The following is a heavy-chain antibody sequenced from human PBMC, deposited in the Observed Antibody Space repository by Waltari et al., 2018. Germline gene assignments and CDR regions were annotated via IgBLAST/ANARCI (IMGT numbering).Heavy chain of an antibody. V-gene: IGHV4-39*07. Sequence: QLQLQESGPGLVKPSETLSITCTVSGGSISSSSYYWGWIRQPPGKGLEWIGSIYYSGSTYYNPSLKSRVTISVDTSKNQFSLKLSSVTAADTAVYSCASHSGGSAFDIWGQGTMVTVSS. CDR3: ASHSGGSAFDI. CDR2: IYYSGST. CDR1: GGSISSSSYY. D-gene: IGHD3-16*01. J-gene: IGHJ3*02.